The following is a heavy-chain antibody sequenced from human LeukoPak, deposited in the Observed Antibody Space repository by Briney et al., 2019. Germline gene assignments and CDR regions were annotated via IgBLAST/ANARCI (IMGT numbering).Heavy chain of an antibody. D-gene: IGHD6-13*01. Sequence: GGSLRLSCAASGFTFDDYAMHWVRQAPGKGLEWVSGISWNSGSIGYADSVKGRFTISRDNAKNSLYLQMNSLRAEDTALYYCAKGESGYSSSWYNYWGQGTLVTVSP. CDR1: GFTFDDYA. CDR2: ISWNSGSI. V-gene: IGHV3-9*01. CDR3: AKGESGYSSSWYNY. J-gene: IGHJ4*02.